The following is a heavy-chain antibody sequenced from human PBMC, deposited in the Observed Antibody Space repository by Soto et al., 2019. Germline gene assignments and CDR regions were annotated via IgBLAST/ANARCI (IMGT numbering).Heavy chain of an antibody. D-gene: IGHD5-18*01. CDR1: GYRFTAYY. CDR3: ARDGNFAFLGYSFAFYF. CDR2: MNLDTGGT. Sequence: QVQLVQSGAEVKKPGASVRVSCETSGYRFTAYYIHWVRQAPGQGLEWMGRMNLDTGGTTYAQKFQGRVTMTRDTSISTAYMELSRLKSDDTAMYYWARDGNFAFLGYSFAFYFWGQGTMVTVSS. J-gene: IGHJ4*02. V-gene: IGHV1-2*06.